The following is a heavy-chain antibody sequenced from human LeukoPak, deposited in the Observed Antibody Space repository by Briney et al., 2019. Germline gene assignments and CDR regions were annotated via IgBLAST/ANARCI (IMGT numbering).Heavy chain of an antibody. CDR1: GGTFSSYA. J-gene: IGHJ4*02. Sequence: ASVKVSCKASGGTFSSYAISWVRQAPGQGLEWMGWINTNTGNPTYAQGFTGRFVFSLDTSVSTAYLQISSLKAEDTAVYYCARTPTVTTWYFDYWGQGTLVTVSS. CDR3: ARTPTVTTWYFDY. CDR2: INTNTGNP. V-gene: IGHV7-4-1*02. D-gene: IGHD4-17*01.